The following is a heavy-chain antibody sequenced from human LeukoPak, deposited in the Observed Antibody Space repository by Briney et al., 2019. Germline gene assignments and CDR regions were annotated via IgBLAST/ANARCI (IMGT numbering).Heavy chain of an antibody. CDR3: ARDPGGYGSGSGYYYYGMDV. D-gene: IGHD3-10*01. CDR2: INTDGSST. Sequence: GGSLRLSCAASGFTFSSYWMHWVRQAPGKGLVWVSRINTDGSSTTYADSVKGRFTISRDNSKNTLYLQMNSLRAEDTAVYYCARDPGGYGSGSGYYYYGMDVWGQGTTVTVSS. J-gene: IGHJ6*02. CDR1: GFTFSSYW. V-gene: IGHV3-74*01.